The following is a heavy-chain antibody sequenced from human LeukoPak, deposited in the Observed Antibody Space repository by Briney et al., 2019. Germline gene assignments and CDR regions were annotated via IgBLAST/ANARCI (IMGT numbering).Heavy chain of an antibody. J-gene: IGHJ6*02. Sequence: PGGSLRLSCAASGFTFSSYGMHWVRQAPGKGLEWEAVIWYDGSNKYYADSVKGRFTISRDNSKNTLYLQMNSLRAEDTAVYYCARDGYYYDSSGYLTNYYYYYGMDVWGQGTTVTVSS. CDR2: IWYDGSNK. CDR3: ARDGYYYDSSGYLTNYYYYYGMDV. D-gene: IGHD3-22*01. CDR1: GFTFSSYG. V-gene: IGHV3-33*01.